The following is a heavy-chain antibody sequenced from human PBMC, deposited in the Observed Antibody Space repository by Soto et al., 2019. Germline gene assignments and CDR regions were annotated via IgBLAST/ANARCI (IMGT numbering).Heavy chain of an antibody. D-gene: IGHD2-2*02. CDR2: IDPSDSYT. Sequence: GESLKISCKGSGYSFTSYWISWVRQMPGKGLEWMGMIDPSDSYTNYSPSFQGHVTISADKSISTAYLQWSSLKASDTAMYYCARQPTDGCSSTSCYTNYYYYYGMDVWGQGTTVTVSS. J-gene: IGHJ6*02. V-gene: IGHV5-10-1*01. CDR1: GYSFTSYW. CDR3: ARQPTDGCSSTSCYTNYYYYYGMDV.